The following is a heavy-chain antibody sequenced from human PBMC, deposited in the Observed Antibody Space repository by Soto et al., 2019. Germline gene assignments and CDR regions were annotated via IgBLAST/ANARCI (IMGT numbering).Heavy chain of an antibody. CDR3: AKDLTRQLAYWLDP. CDR1: GFSFTGYY. Sequence: ASVKVSCKASGFSFTGYYIHWLRQAPGQGLEWMGWINAHSGGTEYAQKFQGRVTLTRDTSIATAYLTLTSLASDDTALYYCAKDLTRQLAYWLDPWGQGTQVTVSS. CDR2: INAHSGGT. D-gene: IGHD6-6*01. J-gene: IGHJ5*02. V-gene: IGHV1-2*02.